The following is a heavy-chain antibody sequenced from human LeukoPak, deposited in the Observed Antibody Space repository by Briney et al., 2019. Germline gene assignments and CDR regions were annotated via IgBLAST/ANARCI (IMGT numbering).Heavy chain of an antibody. V-gene: IGHV1-2*02. J-gene: IGHJ4*02. CDR1: GYTFTGYY. D-gene: IGHD3-22*01. Sequence: ASVKVSCKASGYTFTGYYMHWVRQAPGQGLEWMGWINPNSGGTNYAQKFRGRVTMTRDTSISTAYMELSRLRSDDTAVYYCANGLGYYDSSGCLAYWGQGTLVTVSS. CDR2: INPNSGGT. CDR3: ANGLGYYDSSGCLAY.